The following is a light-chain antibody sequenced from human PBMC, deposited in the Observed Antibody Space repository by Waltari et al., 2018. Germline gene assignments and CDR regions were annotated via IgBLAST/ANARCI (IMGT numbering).Light chain of an antibody. CDR3: QHYIRYPVT. CDR1: QTIGSW. J-gene: IGKJ2*01. V-gene: IGKV1-5*03. Sequence: DIQMTQSPSTLSASVGDRFTITCRASQTIGSWLAWYQQKPGKDPKLLIYKAVNLESGVPSRFSGGESGIEFSLTISSLQPDDFATYYCQHYIRYPVTFGQGTKLELK. CDR2: KAV.